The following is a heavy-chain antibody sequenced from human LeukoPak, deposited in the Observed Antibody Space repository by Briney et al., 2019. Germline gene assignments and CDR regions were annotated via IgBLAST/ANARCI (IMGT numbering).Heavy chain of an antibody. CDR3: ARREPHGDYGGKIRYYYYMDV. D-gene: IGHD4-23*01. CDR2: INHSGNT. V-gene: IGHV4-34*01. J-gene: IGHJ6*03. CDR1: GGSFSGYY. Sequence: SETLSLTCAVYGGSFSGYYWSWIRQPPGNGLEWIGEINHSGNTNSNPSLKSRVTMSVDTSKNQFSLKLSSLTAADTAMYYCARREPHGDYGGKIRYYYYMDVWGKGTTITISS.